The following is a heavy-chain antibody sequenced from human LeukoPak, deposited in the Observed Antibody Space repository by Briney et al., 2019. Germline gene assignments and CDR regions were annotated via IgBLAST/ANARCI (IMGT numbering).Heavy chain of an antibody. V-gene: IGHV3-23*01. CDR1: GFTFSSYS. CDR2: ISGSGGST. J-gene: IGHJ3*02. Sequence: GGSLRLSCAASGFTFSSYSMNWVRQAPGKGLEWVSAISGSGGSTYYADSVKGRFTISRDNSKNTLYLQMNSLRAEDTAVYYCAKDRARDVHERIYYDSSGYYFQAFDIWCQGTVVTVSS. D-gene: IGHD3-22*01. CDR3: AKDRARDVHERIYYDSSGYYFQAFDI.